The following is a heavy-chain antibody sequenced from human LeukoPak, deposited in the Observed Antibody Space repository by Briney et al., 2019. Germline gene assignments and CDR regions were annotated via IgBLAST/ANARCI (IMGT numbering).Heavy chain of an antibody. Sequence: GRSLRLSCAASGFTFSSYGMHWVRQAPGKGLEWVAVIWYDGSNKYYADSVKGRFTISRDNSKNTLYLQMNSLRAEDTAVYYCAKDGGLHYYDSSGYYDFWGQGPLVTVSS. CDR3: AKDGGLHYYDSSGYYDF. CDR1: GFTFSSYG. D-gene: IGHD3-22*01. J-gene: IGHJ4*02. V-gene: IGHV3-33*06. CDR2: IWYDGSNK.